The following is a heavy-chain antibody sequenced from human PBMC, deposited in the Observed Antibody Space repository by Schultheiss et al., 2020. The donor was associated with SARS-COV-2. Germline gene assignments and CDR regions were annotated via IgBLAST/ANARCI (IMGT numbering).Heavy chain of an antibody. CDR1: GGSISSGGYY. J-gene: IGHJ1*01. D-gene: IGHD3-22*01. CDR2: IYYSGST. V-gene: IGHV4-31*03. CDR3: ARDSSGLMGY. Sequence: SQTLSLTCTVSGGSISSGGYYWSWIRQHPGKGLELIGYIYYSGSTYYNPSLKSRVTISVDTSKNQFPLKLSSVTAADTAVYYCARDSSGLMGYWGQGTLVTVSS.